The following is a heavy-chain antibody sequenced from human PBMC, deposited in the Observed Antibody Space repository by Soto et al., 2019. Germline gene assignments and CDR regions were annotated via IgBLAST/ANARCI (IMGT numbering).Heavy chain of an antibody. D-gene: IGHD3-16*02. CDR2: IYYSGST. CDR1: GGSISSGGYY. Sequence: PSETLSLTCTVSGGSISSGGYYWSWIRQHPGKGLEWIGYIYYSGSTYYNPSLKSRVTISVDTSKNQFSLKLSSVTAADTAVYYCARAYYDYIWGSYRLNWFDPWGQGTLVTVSS. J-gene: IGHJ5*02. CDR3: ARAYYDYIWGSYRLNWFDP. V-gene: IGHV4-31*03.